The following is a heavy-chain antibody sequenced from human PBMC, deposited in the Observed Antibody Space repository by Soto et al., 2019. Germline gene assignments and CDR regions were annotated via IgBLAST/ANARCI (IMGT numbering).Heavy chain of an antibody. CDR1: GGSISSGGYS. CDR3: AAGGGLPRYY. J-gene: IGHJ4*02. V-gene: IGHV4-30-2*01. D-gene: IGHD5-12*01. CDR2: IYHSGST. Sequence: QLQLQESGSGLVKPSQTLSLTCAVSGGSISSGGYSWSWIRQPPGKGLEWIGYIYHSGSTYYNPSLKSRGTISVDRSKDQFSLKLSSVSAADTAVYYCAAGGGLPRYYWGQGTLVTVSS.